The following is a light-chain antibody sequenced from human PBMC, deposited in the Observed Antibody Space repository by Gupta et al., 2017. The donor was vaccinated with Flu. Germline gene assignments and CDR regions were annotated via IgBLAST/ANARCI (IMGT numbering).Light chain of an antibody. V-gene: IGLV2-14*01. CDR3: SSQKSSSDLGL. J-gene: IGLJ2*01. CDR2: VVS. Sequence: SDLTQPASVSGCPGATITISCTGTSNGVGGFNFVSWYQQHTGKAPKLMIYVVSDRHSGVSHRFSGSNSATTASLTTSRLQADDEADYYCSSQKSSSDLGLFGGGTRLTVL. CDR1: SNGVGGFNF.